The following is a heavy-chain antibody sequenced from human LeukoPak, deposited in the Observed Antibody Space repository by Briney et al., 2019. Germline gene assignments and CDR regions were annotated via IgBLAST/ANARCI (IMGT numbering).Heavy chain of an antibody. CDR3: ANNRVPRTGEPYYFDY. V-gene: IGHV3-23*01. CDR2: VRNTGAST. Sequence: GGSLRLSCAASGFTFRTFAMSWVRQAPGKGLEWVSAVRNTGASTYYADSVRGRFTISRDNSKVMLYLQMNSLRAEDTAVYYCANNRVPRTGEPYYFDYWGEGTMVIVSS. D-gene: IGHD3/OR15-3a*01. CDR1: GFTFRTFA. J-gene: IGHJ4*02.